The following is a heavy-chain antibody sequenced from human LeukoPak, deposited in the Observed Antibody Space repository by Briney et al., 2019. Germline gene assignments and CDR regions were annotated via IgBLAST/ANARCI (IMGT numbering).Heavy chain of an antibody. CDR1: GGSISSYY. J-gene: IGHJ4*02. CDR2: IYYIGST. V-gene: IGHV4-59*01. Sequence: SETLSLTCTVSGGSISSYYWSWIRQPPGKGLEWIGYIYYIGSTNYNPSLKSRVTISVDTSKNQFSLKLSSVTAADTAVYYCARGPVTMVRGVTTLFDYWGQGTLVTVSS. D-gene: IGHD3-10*01. CDR3: ARGPVTMVRGVTTLFDY.